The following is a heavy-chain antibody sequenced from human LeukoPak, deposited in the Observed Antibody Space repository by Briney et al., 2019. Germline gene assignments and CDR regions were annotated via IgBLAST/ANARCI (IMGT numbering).Heavy chain of an antibody. Sequence: GGSLRLSCAASGFTLDEYGMSWVRQAPGKGLEWVSGINWNGGSTAYADSVKGRFTISRDNAKNSLYLQMNSLRAEDTAVYYCARRRTGATYYFDYWGQGTLVTVSS. J-gene: IGHJ4*02. CDR1: GFTLDEYG. D-gene: IGHD3/OR15-3a*01. CDR2: INWNGGST. CDR3: ARRRTGATYYFDY. V-gene: IGHV3-20*04.